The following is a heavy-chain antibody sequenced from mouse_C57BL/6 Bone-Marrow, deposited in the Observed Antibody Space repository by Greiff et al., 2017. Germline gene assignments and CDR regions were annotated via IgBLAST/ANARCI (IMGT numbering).Heavy chain of an antibody. CDR3: ERSEGNFNKRY. CDR2: INPGSGGT. V-gene: IGHV1-54*01. Sequence: QVQLQQSGAELVRPGTSVKVSCKASGYAFTNYLIEWVKQRPGPGLEWIGVINPGSGGTNYNEKFKGKATLTADKSSSTAYMQLSSLTSKNSTVYFCERSEGNFNKRYRDKSTTLTMSS. J-gene: IGHJ2*01. CDR1: GYAFTNYL.